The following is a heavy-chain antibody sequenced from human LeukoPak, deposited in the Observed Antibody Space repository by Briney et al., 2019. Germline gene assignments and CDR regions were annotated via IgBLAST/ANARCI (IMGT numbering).Heavy chain of an antibody. CDR2: ISGSGGST. V-gene: IGHV3-23*01. D-gene: IGHD3-22*01. Sequence: GGSLRLPCAASGFTFSSYAMSWVRQAPGKGLEWVSAISGSGGSTYYADSVKGRFTISRDNSKNTLYLQMNSLRAEDTAVYYCARGPDRITMIVVVITTLNYCMDVWGQGTTVTVSS. CDR1: GFTFSSYA. J-gene: IGHJ6*02. CDR3: ARGPDRITMIVVVITTLNYCMDV.